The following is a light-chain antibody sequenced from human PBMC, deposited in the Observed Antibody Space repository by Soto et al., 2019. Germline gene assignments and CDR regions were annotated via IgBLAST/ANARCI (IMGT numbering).Light chain of an antibody. V-gene: IGKV3-20*01. Sequence: EIGLTQSPGTLSLSPGERATLSCRASQSFSSSYLAWYQQKPGQAPRLLIYAASSRATGIPDRFSGSGCRTDFPLTISRLEPEDFAVYYCLQYGSSLYTFGQGTKLEIK. J-gene: IGKJ2*01. CDR2: AAS. CDR3: LQYGSSLYT. CDR1: QSFSSSY.